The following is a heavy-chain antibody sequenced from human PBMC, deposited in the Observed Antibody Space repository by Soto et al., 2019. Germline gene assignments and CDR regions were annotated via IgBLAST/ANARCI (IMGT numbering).Heavy chain of an antibody. CDR3: ARDPKGYCSGGSCNDAFDI. Sequence: EVQLVESGGGLVQPGGSLRLSCAASGFTFSSYWMHWVRQAPGKGLVWVSRINSDGSSTSYADSVKGRFTISRDNAKNTLYLQMNSLRAEDTAVYYCARDPKGYCSGGSCNDAFDIWGQGTMVTVSS. V-gene: IGHV3-74*01. J-gene: IGHJ3*02. CDR2: INSDGSST. D-gene: IGHD2-15*01. CDR1: GFTFSSYW.